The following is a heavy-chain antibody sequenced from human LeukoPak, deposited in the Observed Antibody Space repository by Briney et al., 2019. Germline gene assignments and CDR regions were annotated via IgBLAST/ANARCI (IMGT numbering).Heavy chain of an antibody. V-gene: IGHV3-7*03. D-gene: IGHD6-19*01. Sequence: GGSLRLSCAASGFTFSSYWMTWVRQAPGKGLKWVAKIKRDGSEKHYVDSVKGRFTISRDNAKNSMCLQMNSLRAEDTAVYYCASLLVAGVASVYYWGQGTLVTVSS. CDR3: ASLLVAGVASVYY. J-gene: IGHJ4*02. CDR1: GFTFSSYW. CDR2: IKRDGSEK.